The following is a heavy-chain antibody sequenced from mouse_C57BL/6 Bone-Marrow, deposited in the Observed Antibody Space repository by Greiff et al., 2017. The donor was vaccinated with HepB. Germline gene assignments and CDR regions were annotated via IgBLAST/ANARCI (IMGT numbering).Heavy chain of an antibody. J-gene: IGHJ4*01. CDR1: GFTFSDYG. D-gene: IGHD2-1*01. CDR2: ISSGSSTI. CDR3: ARGFYYGNYLPAMDY. Sequence: VQLQQSGGGLVKPGGSLKLSCAASGFTFSDYGMHWVRQAPEKGLEWVAYISSGSSTIYYADTVKGRFTISRDNAKNTLFLQMTSLRSEDTAMYYCARGFYYGNYLPAMDYWGQGTSVTVSS. V-gene: IGHV5-17*01.